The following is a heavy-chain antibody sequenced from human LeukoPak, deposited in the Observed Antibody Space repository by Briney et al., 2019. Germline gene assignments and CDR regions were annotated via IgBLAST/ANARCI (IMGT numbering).Heavy chain of an antibody. CDR3: ARSKIGYDFWSGYYGGRIDY. Sequence: SVKVSCKASGGTFSSYAISWVRQAPGQGLEWMGGIIPIFGTANYAQKFQGRVTITADESTSTAYMELSSLGSEDTAVYYCARSKIGYDFWSGYYGGRIDYWGQGTLVTVSS. CDR2: IIPIFGTA. CDR1: GGTFSSYA. J-gene: IGHJ4*02. V-gene: IGHV1-69*13. D-gene: IGHD3-3*01.